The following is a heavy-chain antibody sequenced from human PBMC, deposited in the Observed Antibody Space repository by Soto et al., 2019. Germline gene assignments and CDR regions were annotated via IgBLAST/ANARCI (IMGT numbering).Heavy chain of an antibody. CDR2: ISYDGSNK. Sequence: GGSLRLSYAASGFTFSSYAMHWVRQAPGKGLEWVAVISYDGSNKYYADSVKGRFTISRDNSKNTLYLQMNSLRAEDTAVYYCARDLKGYYDSSGYLGYWGQGTLVTVSS. D-gene: IGHD3-22*01. CDR3: ARDLKGYYDSSGYLGY. CDR1: GFTFSSYA. J-gene: IGHJ4*02. V-gene: IGHV3-30-3*01.